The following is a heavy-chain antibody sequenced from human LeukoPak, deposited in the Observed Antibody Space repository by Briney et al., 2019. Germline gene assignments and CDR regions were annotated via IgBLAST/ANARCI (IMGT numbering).Heavy chain of an antibody. CDR2: IYFSGTT. V-gene: IGHV4-59*01. CDR3: ARDSSRSYNWFDP. J-gene: IGHJ5*02. CDR1: GGSMSNYY. D-gene: IGHD6-6*01. Sequence: SETLSLTCTVSGGSMSNYYWHWIRQAPGKGLEWIGYIYFSGTTNYSPSLKSRPTISIDTSKNQFSLNLRSVTAADTAVYYCARDSSRSYNWFDPWGQGTLVTVSS.